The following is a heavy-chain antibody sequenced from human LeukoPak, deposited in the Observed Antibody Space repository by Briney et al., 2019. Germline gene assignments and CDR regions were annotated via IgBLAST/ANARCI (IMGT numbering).Heavy chain of an antibody. CDR1: GYTLTELS. V-gene: IGHV1-24*01. CDR2: FDPEDGET. D-gene: IGHD6-13*01. CDR3: ATAKSSWYGSYYYYYGMDV. Sequence: ASVKVSCKVSGYTLTELSMHWVRQAPGKGLEWMGGFDPEDGETIYAQKFQGRVTMTEDTSTDTAYMELSSLRSEDTAVYYCATAKSSWYGSYYYYYGMDVWGQGTTVTVSS. J-gene: IGHJ6*02.